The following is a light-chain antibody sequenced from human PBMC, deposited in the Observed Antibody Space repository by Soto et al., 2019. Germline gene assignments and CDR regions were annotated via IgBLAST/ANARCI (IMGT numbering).Light chain of an antibody. Sequence: VFTQSPSSLSVAPGERATLSCRASDGVSSSYLAWYQHKPGQAPRLLLYGASSRATGIPDRFSGSGSGTDFTLTISRLEPEDFAVYYCKQYGSSPPIPFGQGTRLEI. CDR3: KQYGSSPPIP. J-gene: IGKJ5*01. CDR1: DGVSSSY. V-gene: IGKV3-20*01. CDR2: GAS.